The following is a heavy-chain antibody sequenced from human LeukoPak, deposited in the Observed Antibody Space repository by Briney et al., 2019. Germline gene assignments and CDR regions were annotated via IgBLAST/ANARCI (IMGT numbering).Heavy chain of an antibody. D-gene: IGHD1-26*01. CDR1: GLTFSSYW. V-gene: IGHV3-7*01. J-gene: IGHJ4*02. CDR3: ARDRYITRSWGYDFDY. CDR2: IKQDGSEK. Sequence: PGGSLRLSCAVSGLTFSSYWMSWVRQAPGKGLEWVANIKQDGSEKYYVDSVKGRFTISRDNAKNSLYLQMNTLRTEDTAVYYCARDRYITRSWGYDFDYWGQGTLVTVSS.